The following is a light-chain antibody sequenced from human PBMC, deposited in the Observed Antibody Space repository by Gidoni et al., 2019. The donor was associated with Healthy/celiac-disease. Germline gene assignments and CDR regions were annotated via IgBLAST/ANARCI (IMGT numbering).Light chain of an antibody. J-gene: IGLJ2*01. Sequence: QSVLTQPPSVSGAPGQRVTISCTGSSSNSGAGYDVHWYQQRPGTAPKLLIYGNSNRPSGVPDRFSGSKSGTSASLAISGLQAEDEADYYCQSYDSSLSGFVFGGGTKLTVL. CDR3: QSYDSSLSGFV. CDR2: GNS. CDR1: SSNSGAGYD. V-gene: IGLV1-40*01.